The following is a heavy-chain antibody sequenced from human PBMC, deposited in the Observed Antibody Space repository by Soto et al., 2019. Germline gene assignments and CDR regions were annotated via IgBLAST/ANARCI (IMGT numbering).Heavy chain of an antibody. CDR1: GGSISSGGYS. D-gene: IGHD4-17*01. V-gene: IGHV4-30-2*01. J-gene: IGHJ6*02. CDR3: ARAHCGDYGYGMDV. CDR2: IYHSGSA. Sequence: SETLSLTCAVSGGSISSGGYSWTWIRQPPGKGLEWIGYIYHSGSAYYNPSLKSRATISVDRSKNQFSLKLSSVTAADTAVYYCARAHCGDYGYGMDVWGQGTTVTVSS.